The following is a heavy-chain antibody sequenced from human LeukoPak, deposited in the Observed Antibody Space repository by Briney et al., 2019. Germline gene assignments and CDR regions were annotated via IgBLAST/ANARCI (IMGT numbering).Heavy chain of an antibody. J-gene: IGHJ4*02. CDR2: ISAYNGNT. V-gene: IGHV1-18*01. CDR3: ARLSHCSGGSCYDD. D-gene: IGHD2-15*01. CDR1: GYTFTSYG. Sequence: ASVKVSCEASGYTFTSYGISWVRQAPGQGLEWMGWISAYNGNTNYAQKLQGRVTMTTDTSTSTAYMELRSLRSDDTAVYYCARLSHCSGGSCYDDWGRGTLVTVSS.